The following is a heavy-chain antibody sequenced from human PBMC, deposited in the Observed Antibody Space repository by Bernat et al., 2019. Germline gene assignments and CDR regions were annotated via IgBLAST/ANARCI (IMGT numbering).Heavy chain of an antibody. J-gene: IGHJ6*03. V-gene: IGHV4-39*01. Sequence: QLQLQESGPGLVKPSETLSLTCTVSGGSISSSSYYWGWIRQPPGKGLEWIGSIYYSGSTYYNPSLKSRVTISVDTSKNQFSLKLSSVTAADTAVYYCARLRRGVVPAAIKPGYYYMDVRGKGTTVTVSS. CDR2: IYYSGST. CDR3: ARLRRGVVPAAIKPGYYYMDV. D-gene: IGHD2-2*01. CDR1: GGSISSSSYY.